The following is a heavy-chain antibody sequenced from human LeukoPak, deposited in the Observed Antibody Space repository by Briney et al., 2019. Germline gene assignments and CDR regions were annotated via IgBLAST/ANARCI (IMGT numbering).Heavy chain of an antibody. CDR3: ARGGSGTFDY. V-gene: IGHV4-59*01. D-gene: IGHD3-10*01. CDR1: GDSISSYY. Sequence: SETLPLTCTVSGDSISSYYWSWIRQPPGKGLEWIGYIYYSGSTNYNPSLKSRVTISVDTSKNQFSLKLSSVTAADTAVYYCARGGSGTFDYWGQGTLVTVSS. CDR2: IYYSGST. J-gene: IGHJ4*02.